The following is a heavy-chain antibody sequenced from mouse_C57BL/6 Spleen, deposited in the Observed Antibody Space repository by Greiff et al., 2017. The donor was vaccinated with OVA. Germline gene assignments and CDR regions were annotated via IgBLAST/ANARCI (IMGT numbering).Heavy chain of an antibody. J-gene: IGHJ3*01. CDR1: GFTFSDYG. CDR3: ARPYYSNYEAWFAY. D-gene: IGHD2-5*01. CDR2: ISNLASSI. V-gene: IGHV5-15*01. Sequence: EVKVVESGGGLVQPGGSLKLSCAASGFTFSDYGMAWVRQAPRKGPEWVAFISNLASSIYYADTVTGRFTLSRENAKNTLYLEMSSLRSEDTAMYYCARPYYSNYEAWFAYWGQGTLVTVSA.